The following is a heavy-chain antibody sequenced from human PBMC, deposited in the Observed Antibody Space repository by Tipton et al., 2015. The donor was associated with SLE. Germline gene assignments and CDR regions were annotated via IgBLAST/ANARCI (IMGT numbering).Heavy chain of an antibody. CDR3: ASGTRIDAFDI. Sequence: SLRLSCAASGFTFSSYEMNWVRQAPGKGLEWVSYISSSGSTIYYADSVKGRFTISRDNSKNTLYLQMNSLRAEDTAVYYCASGTRIDAFDIWGQGTMVTVSS. CDR2: ISSSGSTI. J-gene: IGHJ3*02. V-gene: IGHV3-48*03. D-gene: IGHD1-26*01. CDR1: GFTFSSYE.